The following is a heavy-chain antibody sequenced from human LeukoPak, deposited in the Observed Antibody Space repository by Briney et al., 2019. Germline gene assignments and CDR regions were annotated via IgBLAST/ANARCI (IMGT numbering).Heavy chain of an antibody. CDR3: ARGVATVTTLYYYGMGV. Sequence: PSETLSLTCTVSGGSISSGGYYWSWIRQHPGKGLEWIGYIYYSGSTYYNPSLKSRVTISVDTSKNQFSLKLSSVTAADTAVYYCARGVATVTTLYYYGMGVWGQGTTVTVSS. D-gene: IGHD4-17*01. CDR1: GGSISSGGYY. V-gene: IGHV4-31*03. J-gene: IGHJ6*02. CDR2: IYYSGST.